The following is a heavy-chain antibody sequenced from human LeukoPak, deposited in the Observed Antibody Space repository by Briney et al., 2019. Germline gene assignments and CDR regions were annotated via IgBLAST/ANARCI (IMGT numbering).Heavy chain of an antibody. D-gene: IGHD3-10*01. Sequence: PGGSLRLSCAGSGFTFSSYEMNWVRQAPGKGLEWVSYISSSGSTIYYADSVKGRFTISRDNAKNSLYLQMNSLRAEDTAVYYCARDWVFGQKYFDYWGQGTLVTVSS. CDR1: GFTFSSYE. V-gene: IGHV3-48*03. CDR3: ARDWVFGQKYFDY. CDR2: ISSSGSTI. J-gene: IGHJ4*02.